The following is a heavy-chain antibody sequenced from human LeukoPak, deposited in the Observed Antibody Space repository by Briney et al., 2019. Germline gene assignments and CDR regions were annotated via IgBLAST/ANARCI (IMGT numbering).Heavy chain of an antibody. CDR2: MKHDGTEK. CDR3: ARSNWNYDSVFDI. CDR1: GFTVSNYW. D-gene: IGHD1-7*01. V-gene: IGHV3-7*01. Sequence: GGSLRLSCAASGFTVSNYWMNWVRQAPGKGLEWVASMKHDGTEKYYADSVKGRFTISRDNSKNTLYLQMNSLRAEDTAVYYCARSNWNYDSVFDIWAQGTMVTVP. J-gene: IGHJ3*02.